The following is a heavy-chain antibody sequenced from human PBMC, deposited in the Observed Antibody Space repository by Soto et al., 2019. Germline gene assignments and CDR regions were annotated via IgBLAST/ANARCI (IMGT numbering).Heavy chain of an antibody. Sequence: GASVKLSCKASGYSFTSCGRSWVRQAPGQGLEWMGWISAYNGNTNYAQKLQGRVTMTTDTSTSTAYMELRSLRSDDTAVYYCARAKPHLRYFAWFYVGDNDPTFDYWGQGTLVTVSS. J-gene: IGHJ4*02. CDR1: GYSFTSCG. CDR2: ISAYNGNT. CDR3: ARAKPHLRYFAWFYVGDNDPTFDY. V-gene: IGHV1-18*01. D-gene: IGHD3-9*01.